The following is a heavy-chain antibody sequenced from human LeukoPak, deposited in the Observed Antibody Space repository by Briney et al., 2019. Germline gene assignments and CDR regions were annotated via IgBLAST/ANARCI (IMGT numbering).Heavy chain of an antibody. CDR3: AKSGSSSGWRRFDY. D-gene: IGHD6-19*01. J-gene: IGHJ4*02. Sequence: PGGSLRLSCAASGFTFSSYAMSWVRQAPGKGLEWVSAISGSGGNTYYADSVKGRFTISRDNSKNTLYLQMNSLRAEDTAVYYCAKSGSSSGWRRFDYWGQGTLVTVSS. CDR1: GFTFSSYA. CDR2: ISGSGGNT. V-gene: IGHV3-23*01.